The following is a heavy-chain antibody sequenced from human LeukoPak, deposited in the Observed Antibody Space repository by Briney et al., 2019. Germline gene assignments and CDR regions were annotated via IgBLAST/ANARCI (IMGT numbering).Heavy chain of an antibody. CDR3: AKDRGRLIVGATSY. J-gene: IGHJ4*02. CDR1: GFTFSSFA. Sequence: GGSLRLSCAASGFTFSSFAMTWVRQAPGRGLEWVSSLSAGGDDTYYADSVKGRFTISRDNSRNTVFLQMNSLRAEDTAVYYCAKDRGRLIVGATSYWGEGTLVTVSS. CDR2: LSAGGDDT. V-gene: IGHV3-23*01. D-gene: IGHD1-26*01.